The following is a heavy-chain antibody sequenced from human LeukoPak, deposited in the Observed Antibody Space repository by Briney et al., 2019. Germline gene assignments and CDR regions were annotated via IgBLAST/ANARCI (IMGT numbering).Heavy chain of an antibody. J-gene: IGHJ4*02. Sequence: PGGSLRLSCTASGFTVSSNYMSWVRQAPGKGLEWVSSVSGTSGYMYYADSVKGRFTISRDNSKNSLYLQMNSLRAEDTAVYYCARKNFFDYWGQGTLVTVSS. D-gene: IGHD2/OR15-2a*01. CDR2: VSGTSGYM. V-gene: IGHV3-21*01. CDR3: ARKNFFDY. CDR1: GFTVSSNY.